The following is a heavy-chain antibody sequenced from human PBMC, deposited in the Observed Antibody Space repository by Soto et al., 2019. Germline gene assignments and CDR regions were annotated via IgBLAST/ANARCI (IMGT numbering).Heavy chain of an antibody. CDR2: IIPIFGTA. V-gene: IGHV1-69*12. J-gene: IGHJ4*02. D-gene: IGHD2-15*01. Sequence: QVQLVQSGAGVKKPGSSVKVSCKASGGTFSSYAISWVRQAPGQGLEWMGGIIPIFGTANYAQKFQGRVTLTADESTSTAYMALSSLSPEDRAVYYCEGDRGGPFEYWGQGTLGTVSS. CDR1: GGTFSSYA. CDR3: EGDRGGPFEY.